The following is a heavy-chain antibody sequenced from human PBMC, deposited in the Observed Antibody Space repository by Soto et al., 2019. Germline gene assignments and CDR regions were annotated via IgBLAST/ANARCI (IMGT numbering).Heavy chain of an antibody. D-gene: IGHD3-9*01. CDR2: ISGSGGST. Sequence: GGSLRLSCAASGFTFSSYAMSWVRQAPGKGLEWVSAISGSGGSTYYADSVKGRFTISRDNSKNTLYLQMNSLRAEDTAVYYCAKSPDYDILTGYYLYYFDYWGQGTLVTVS. J-gene: IGHJ4*02. CDR1: GFTFSSYA. V-gene: IGHV3-23*01. CDR3: AKSPDYDILTGYYLYYFDY.